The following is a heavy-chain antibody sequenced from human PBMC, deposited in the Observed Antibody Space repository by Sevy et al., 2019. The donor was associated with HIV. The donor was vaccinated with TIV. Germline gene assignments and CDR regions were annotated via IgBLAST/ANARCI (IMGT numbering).Heavy chain of an antibody. Sequence: GGSLRLSCAASGFTFDDYAMNWVRQAPGKGLEWVSGISWDSGLIGYAVSVQGRFTVSRDSSKNSLYLQMNNLRPEDTALYYCTRDFVATTMWGAPFDIRGRGTMVTVSS. J-gene: IGHJ3*02. V-gene: IGHV3-9*01. D-gene: IGHD5-12*01. CDR1: GFTFDDYA. CDR3: TRDFVATTMWGAPFDI. CDR2: ISWDSGLI.